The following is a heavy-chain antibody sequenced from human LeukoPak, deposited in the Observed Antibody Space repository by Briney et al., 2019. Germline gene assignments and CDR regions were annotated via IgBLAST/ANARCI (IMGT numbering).Heavy chain of an antibody. V-gene: IGHV5-51*01. CDR3: ARQGVGVSLDY. Sequence: GESLKISCKGAGYTFNNYWLGRVRQIPGKGLEWMGIFNPGDSDSRYSPSFQGQVTISADKSINTAYLQWSSLKASDAAMYYCARQGVGVSLDYWGQGTLVTVSS. CDR1: GYTFNNYW. J-gene: IGHJ4*02. CDR2: FNPGDSDS. D-gene: IGHD2-8*01.